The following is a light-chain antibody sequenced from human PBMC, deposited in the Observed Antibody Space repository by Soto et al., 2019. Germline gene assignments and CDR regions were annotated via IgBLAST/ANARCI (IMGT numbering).Light chain of an antibody. J-gene: IGLJ1*01. CDR3: QSYDSSLIYV. V-gene: IGLV1-40*01. CDR2: GNT. CDR1: SSNIGAGYD. Sequence: QSVLTQPPSVSGAPGQRVTISCTGSSSNIGAGYDVHWYQQVPGAAPKLLIYGNTNRPSGVPDRFSGSKSGTSASLAITGLQAEDEADYYCQSYDSSLIYVFGTGTKVTAL.